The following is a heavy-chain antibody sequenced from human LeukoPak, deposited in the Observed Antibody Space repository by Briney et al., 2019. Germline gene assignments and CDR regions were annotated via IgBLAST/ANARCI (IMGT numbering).Heavy chain of an antibody. V-gene: IGHV3-7*04. CDR3: ARDFD. J-gene: IGHJ4*02. CDR2: IKADGSET. CDR1: GFTFSSYS. Sequence: GGSLRLSCAASGFTFSSYSMTWVRQAPGKGLEWVANIKADGSETLYVDSVKGRFTISRDNAKNSVFLQMNSLRAEDTAVYFCARDFDWGQGTLVTVSS.